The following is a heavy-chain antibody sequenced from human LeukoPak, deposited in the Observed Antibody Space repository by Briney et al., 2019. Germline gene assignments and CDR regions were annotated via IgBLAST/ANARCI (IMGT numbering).Heavy chain of an antibody. CDR1: GGSVSSGRYY. D-gene: IGHD3-10*01. CDR3: ARGGLAGHYYGSGSYEYNWFDP. CDR2: IYTRGST. J-gene: IGHJ5*02. V-gene: IGHV4-61*02. Sequence: SETLSLTCTVSGGSVSSGRYYWSWIRQPAGKGLEWIGRIYTRGSTNYNPSLKSRVTISVDTSKNQFSLKLSSVTAADTAVYYCARGGLAGHYYGSGSYEYNWFDPWGQGTLVTVSS.